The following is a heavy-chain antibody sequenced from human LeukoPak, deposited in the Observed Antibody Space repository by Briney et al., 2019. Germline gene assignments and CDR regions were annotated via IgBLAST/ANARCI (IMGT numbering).Heavy chain of an antibody. Sequence: GGSLRLSCAASGFTFSSYGMSWVRQAPGKGLEWVSAISGSGGSTYYADSVKGRFTISRDNSKNTLYLLMNSLRAEDTAVYYCARVLRYCSGGNCYSGGLGYMDVWGKGTTVTISS. V-gene: IGHV3-23*01. J-gene: IGHJ6*03. CDR3: ARVLRYCSGGNCYSGGLGYMDV. D-gene: IGHD2-15*01. CDR1: GFTFSSYG. CDR2: ISGSGGST.